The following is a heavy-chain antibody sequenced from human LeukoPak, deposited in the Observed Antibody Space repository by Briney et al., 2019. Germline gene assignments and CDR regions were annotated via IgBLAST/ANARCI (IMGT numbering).Heavy chain of an antibody. CDR2: ISNSGDDT. D-gene: IGHD1-1*01. CDR3: AKDRNGWPTNFDS. Sequence: PGGSLRLSCVASAFTFSRNAMTWVRQAPGKGLEWISTISNSGDDTHYADSVKGRFFISRDNSKNTVYLQMNSLRGDDTAVYYCAKDRNGWPTNFDSWGQGTLVTVSA. V-gene: IGHV3-23*01. J-gene: IGHJ4*02. CDR1: AFTFSRNA.